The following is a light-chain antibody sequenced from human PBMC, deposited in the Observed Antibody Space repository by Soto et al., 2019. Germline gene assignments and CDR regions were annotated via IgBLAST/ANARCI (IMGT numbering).Light chain of an antibody. CDR3: QQYGSSPPT. CDR1: QSVSSN. V-gene: IGKV3-15*01. CDR2: GAS. Sequence: EIVMTQSPATLSVSPGERATLSCRASQSVSSNLAWYQQKPGQAPRLLIYGASTRATGIPARFSGSGSGTEFTLTISSLQSEDFAVYYCQQYGSSPPTLGQGTKVDIK. J-gene: IGKJ1*01.